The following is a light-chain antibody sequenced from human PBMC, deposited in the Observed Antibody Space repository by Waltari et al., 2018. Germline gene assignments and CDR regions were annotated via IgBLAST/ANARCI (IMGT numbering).Light chain of an antibody. CDR1: QSIGTY. Sequence: DVQMTQSPSSLSASVGDRVSITCRASQSIGTYLHWYQHKSGKAPELLIYDSSTLQGGVPSRFSGSGSGTDFALTISDLQPEDFATYYCQQTYSTPGITFGQGTRLEIK. CDR3: QQTYSTPGIT. J-gene: IGKJ5*01. CDR2: DSS. V-gene: IGKV1-39*01.